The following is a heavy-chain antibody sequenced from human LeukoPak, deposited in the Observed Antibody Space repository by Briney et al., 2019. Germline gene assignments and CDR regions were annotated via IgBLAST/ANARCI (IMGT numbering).Heavy chain of an antibody. D-gene: IGHD6-6*01. Sequence: SETLSLTCTVSGYSISTGYYWDWIRQPPGKGLEWIGTFYHGGSTYYNPSLKSRVTISVDTSKNQFSLNLTSVTAADMAVYYCARVRPQTRDFDYWGQGTLVTVSS. J-gene: IGHJ4*02. CDR3: ARVRPQTRDFDY. CDR2: FYHGGST. V-gene: IGHV4-38-2*02. CDR1: GYSISTGYY.